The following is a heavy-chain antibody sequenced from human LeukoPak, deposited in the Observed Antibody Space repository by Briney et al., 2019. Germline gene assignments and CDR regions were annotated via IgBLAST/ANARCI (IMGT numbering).Heavy chain of an antibody. CDR1: GFTVRSNY. CDR2: IYSDGST. V-gene: IGHV3-66*01. J-gene: IGHJ4*02. CDR3: ARGSGWYDRYFDY. D-gene: IGHD6-19*01. Sequence: GGSLRLSCAASGFTVRSNYMSWVRQAPGKGLEWVSVIYSDGSTYYADSVKGRFTISRDNSKNTLYLQMNSLRAEDTAVYYCARGSGWYDRYFDYWGQGELVTVSS.